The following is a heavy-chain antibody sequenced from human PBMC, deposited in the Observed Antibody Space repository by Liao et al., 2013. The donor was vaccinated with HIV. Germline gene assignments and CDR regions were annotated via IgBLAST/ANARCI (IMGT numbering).Heavy chain of an antibody. Sequence: QVQLQQWGAGLLKPSETLSLTCAVYGGSFSDYYWSWIRQPPGKGLEWIGEINHSGSTNYNPSLKSRVTISVDTSKNQFSLKLSSVTAADTAVYYCARGLRRGSRNYYYYYMDVWGKGTTVTVSS. V-gene: IGHV4-34*01. CDR3: ARGLRRGSRNYYYYYMDV. CDR1: GGSFSDYY. J-gene: IGHJ6*03. D-gene: IGHD3-10*01. CDR2: INHSGST.